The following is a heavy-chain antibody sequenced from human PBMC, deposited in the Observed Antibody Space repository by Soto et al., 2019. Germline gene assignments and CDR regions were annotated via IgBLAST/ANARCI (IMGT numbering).Heavy chain of an antibody. CDR1: GFTFSSYA. D-gene: IGHD3-22*01. CDR2: ISGRGGST. CDR3: AKISGYYADAFDI. J-gene: IGHJ3*02. V-gene: IGHV3-23*01. Sequence: EVQLLESGGGLVQPGGSLRLSCAASGFTFSSYAMSWVRQAPGKGLEWVSAISGRGGSTYYADSVKGRFTISRDNSKNTLYLQMNSLRAENTAVYYCAKISGYYADAFDIWGQGTMVTVSS.